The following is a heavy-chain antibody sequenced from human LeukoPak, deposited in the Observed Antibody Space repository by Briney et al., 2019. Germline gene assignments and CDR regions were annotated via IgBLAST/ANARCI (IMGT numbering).Heavy chain of an antibody. J-gene: IGHJ4*02. Sequence: SQTLSLTCAISGDSVSSNRAAWNWIRQSPSRGLEWLGRTYYRSKWYSDYAVSVKARITIIPDTSENHFSLHLDSVTPEDTAVYFCTRVVEYYDILTGSPKGDNYFDSWGQGTLVTVSS. D-gene: IGHD3-9*01. CDR1: GDSVSSNRAA. V-gene: IGHV6-1*01. CDR3: TRVVEYYDILTGSPKGDNYFDS. CDR2: TYYRSKWYS.